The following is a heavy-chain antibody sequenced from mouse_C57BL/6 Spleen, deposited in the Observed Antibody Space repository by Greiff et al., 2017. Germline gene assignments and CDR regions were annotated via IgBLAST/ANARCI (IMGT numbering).Heavy chain of an antibody. J-gene: IGHJ1*03. Sequence: PGQGLEWIGVIDPSDSYTNYNQKFKGKATLTVDTSSSTAYMQLSSLTSEDSAVYYCARAHYYGSPYWYFDVWGTGTTVTVSS. CDR2: IDPSDSYT. V-gene: IGHV1-59*01. D-gene: IGHD1-1*01. CDR3: ARAHYYGSPYWYFDV.